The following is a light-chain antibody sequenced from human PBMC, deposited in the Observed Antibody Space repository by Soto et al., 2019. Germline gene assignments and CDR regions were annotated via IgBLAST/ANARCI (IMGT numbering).Light chain of an antibody. CDR2: KAS. V-gene: IGKV1-5*03. Sequence: DIQMTQSPSTLSASVGDRVTITCRASQSISSWLAWYQQKPGKAPKLLIYKASSLESGVPSRFSGSGSGTEFTLTISSLQPDDFATYYCQHYNSYPTFGQGPKVEIK. CDR3: QHYNSYPT. CDR1: QSISSW. J-gene: IGKJ1*01.